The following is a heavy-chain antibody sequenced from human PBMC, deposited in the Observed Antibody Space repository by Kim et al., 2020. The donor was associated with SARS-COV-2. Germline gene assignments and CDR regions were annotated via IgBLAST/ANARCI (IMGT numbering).Heavy chain of an antibody. J-gene: IGHJ6*01. CDR1: GFTFSSYA. Sequence: GGSLRLSCAASGFTFSSYAMHWVCQAPGKGLEWVAVISYDGSNKYYADSVKGRFTISRDNSKNTLYLQMNSLRAEDTAVYYCARDMAYYDILTGYYYGM. D-gene: IGHD3-9*01. CDR2: ISYDGSNK. CDR3: ARDMAYYDILTGYYYGM. V-gene: IGHV3-30*04.